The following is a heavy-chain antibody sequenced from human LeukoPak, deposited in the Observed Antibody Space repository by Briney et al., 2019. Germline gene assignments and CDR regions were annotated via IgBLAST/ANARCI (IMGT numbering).Heavy chain of an antibody. Sequence: SQTLSLTCTVSGGSISSGDYYWSWIRQPPGKGLEWIGYIYYSGSTYYNPSLKSRVTISVDTSKNQFSLKLSSVTAADTAVHYCARGPRIGVVTLVFDIWGQGKMVTVSS. CDR2: IYYSGST. CDR3: ARGPRIGVVTLVFDI. D-gene: IGHD2-21*02. V-gene: IGHV4-30-4*08. CDR1: GGSISSGDYY. J-gene: IGHJ3*02.